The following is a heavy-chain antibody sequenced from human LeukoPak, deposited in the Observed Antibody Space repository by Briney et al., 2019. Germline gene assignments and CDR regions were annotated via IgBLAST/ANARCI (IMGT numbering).Heavy chain of an antibody. Sequence: QTGGSLRLSCAASGFTFSSYAMSWVRQAPGKGLEWVSAISGSGGSTYYADSVKGRFTISRDNSKNTLYLQMNSLRAEDTAVYYCARVGLLWFSRDAFDIWGQGTMVTVSS. J-gene: IGHJ3*02. CDR3: ARVGLLWFSRDAFDI. CDR2: ISGSGGST. D-gene: IGHD3-10*01. CDR1: GFTFSSYA. V-gene: IGHV3-23*01.